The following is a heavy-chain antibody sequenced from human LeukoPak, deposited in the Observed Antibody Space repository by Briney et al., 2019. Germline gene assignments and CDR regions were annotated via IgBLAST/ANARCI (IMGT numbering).Heavy chain of an antibody. CDR3: ARSVVTLYWYFDL. V-gene: IGHV4-59*01. D-gene: IGHD4-23*01. Sequence: PSETLSLTCTVSGGSISGYYYNWIRQPPGKGLEWIGYIYYSGSTNYNPSLKSRVTISLDTFKNQFSLKLSSVTTADTAVYYCARSVVTLYWYFDLWGRGTLVTVSS. CDR2: IYYSGST. J-gene: IGHJ2*01. CDR1: GGSISGYY.